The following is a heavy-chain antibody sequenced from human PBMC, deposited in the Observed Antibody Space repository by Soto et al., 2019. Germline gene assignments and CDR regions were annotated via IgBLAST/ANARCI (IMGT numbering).Heavy chain of an antibody. J-gene: IGHJ3*02. CDR1: GFTFSSYG. CDR2: ISYDGSNK. Sequence: GGSLRLSCAASGFTFSSYGMHWVRQAPGKGLEWVAVISYDGSNKYYADSVKGRFTISRDNSKNTLYLQMTSLGAEDTALYYCVRDHLYYYDIFGRPLNGFDIWGQGTMVT. D-gene: IGHD3-22*01. V-gene: IGHV3-30*03. CDR3: VRDHLYYYDIFGRPLNGFDI.